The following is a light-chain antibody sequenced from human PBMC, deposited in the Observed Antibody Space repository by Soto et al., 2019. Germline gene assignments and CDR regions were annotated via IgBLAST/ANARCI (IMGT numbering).Light chain of an antibody. CDR3: QQYNNWPET. J-gene: IGKJ1*01. CDR1: QSVSSN. CDR2: GAS. Sequence: EIETAQSPAPPSVSPGERANPSCRASQSVSSNFAWYQQKPGQAPRLLIYGASTRATGIPARFSGSGSGTEFTLTISSLQSEDFVVYYCQQYNNWPETFGQGTKVDIK. V-gene: IGKV3-15*01.